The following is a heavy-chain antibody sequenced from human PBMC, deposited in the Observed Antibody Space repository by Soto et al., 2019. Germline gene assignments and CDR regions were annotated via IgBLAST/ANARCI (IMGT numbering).Heavy chain of an antibody. CDR2: ISYDGSNK. V-gene: IGHV3-30-3*01. D-gene: IGHD4-4*01. J-gene: IGHJ6*02. Sequence: GGSLRLSCAASGFTFSSYAMHWVRQAPGKGLEWVAVISYDGSNKYYADSVKGRFTISRDNSKNTLYLQMNSLRAEDTAVYYCARDDYIAAAPYYYYYGMDVWGQGTTVTVSS. CDR1: GFTFSSYA. CDR3: ARDDYIAAAPYYYYYGMDV.